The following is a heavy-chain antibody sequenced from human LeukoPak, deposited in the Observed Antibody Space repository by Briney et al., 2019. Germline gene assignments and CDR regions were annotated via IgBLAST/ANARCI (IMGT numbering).Heavy chain of an antibody. J-gene: IGHJ5*02. CDR3: ARVGGSSGWYYWFDP. D-gene: IGHD6-19*01. CDR1: GYTFTSYY. CDR2: INPSGGST. V-gene: IGHV1-46*01. Sequence: GASVKVSCKASGYTFTSYYMHWVRQAPGQGLEWMGIINPSGGSTSYAQKFQGRVTMTRDTSTSTVYMGLSSLRSEDTAVYYCARVGGSSGWYYWFDPWGQGTLVTVSS.